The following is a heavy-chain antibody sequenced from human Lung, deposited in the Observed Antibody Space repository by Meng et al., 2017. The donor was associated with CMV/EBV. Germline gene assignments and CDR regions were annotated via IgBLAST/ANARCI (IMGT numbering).Heavy chain of an antibody. D-gene: IGHD7-27*01. CDR3: ARDNNWGPDY. V-gene: IGHV1-2*02. CDR1: GYTFTAHY. Sequence: ASVXVSCKVSGYTFTAHYFHWVRQAPGQGLEWMGWIHPHRGDTNYAQQFQGRVTLTRDTSINTGYMELTRLTSDDTAVYYCARDNNWGPDYWGQGPLVTVSS. J-gene: IGHJ4*02. CDR2: IHPHRGDT.